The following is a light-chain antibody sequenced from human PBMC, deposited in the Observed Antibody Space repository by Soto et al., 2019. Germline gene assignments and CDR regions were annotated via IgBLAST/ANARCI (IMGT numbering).Light chain of an antibody. V-gene: IGLV2-8*01. CDR3: SSHGGNSPYV. CDR2: EVN. J-gene: IGLJ1*01. Sequence: QSALTQPPSASGSPGQSVAISCTGTTSDIGGYNYVSWYQQHPGKAPKLMIYEVNKRPSGVPDRFSGSKSGNTASLTVSGLPAEDEADYYCSSHGGNSPYVFGTGTQLTVL. CDR1: TSDIGGYNY.